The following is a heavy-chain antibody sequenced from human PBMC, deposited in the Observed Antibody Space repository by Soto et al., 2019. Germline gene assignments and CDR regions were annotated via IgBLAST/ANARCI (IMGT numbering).Heavy chain of an antibody. J-gene: IGHJ4*02. V-gene: IGHV1-8*01. CDR1: GYTFTSYD. CDR2: MNPNNGNT. CDR3: ARITMVRGVIITWDY. D-gene: IGHD3-10*01. Sequence: GASVKVSCKASGYTFTSYDINWVRQATGQGHEWMGWMNPNNGNTDYAQKLQGRVTMTTDTSTSTAYMELRSLRSDDTAVYYCARITMVRGVIITWDYWGQGTLVTVSS.